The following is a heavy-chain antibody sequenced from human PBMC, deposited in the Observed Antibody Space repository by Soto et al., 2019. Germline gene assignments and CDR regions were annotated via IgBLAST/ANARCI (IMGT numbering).Heavy chain of an antibody. Sequence: GSLRLSCAASGFTFSSYSMNWVRQAPGKGLEWVSSISSSSSYIYYADSVKGRFTISRDNAKNSLYLQMNSLRAEDTAVYYCARVIVVVPAARYYYGMDVWGQGTTVTVSS. V-gene: IGHV3-21*01. CDR1: GFTFSSYS. D-gene: IGHD2-2*01. CDR3: ARVIVVVPAARYYYGMDV. J-gene: IGHJ6*02. CDR2: ISSSSSYI.